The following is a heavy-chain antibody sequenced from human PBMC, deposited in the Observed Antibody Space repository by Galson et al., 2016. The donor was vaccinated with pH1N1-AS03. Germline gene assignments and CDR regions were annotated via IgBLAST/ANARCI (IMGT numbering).Heavy chain of an antibody. D-gene: IGHD6-19*01. CDR1: GYTFTSYT. CDR2: INTNTGNP. J-gene: IGHJ4*02. V-gene: IGHV7-4-1*01. CDR3: ARGYMSVSGCWDY. Sequence: SVKVSCKASGYTFTSYTMIWVRQAPGQGLECMGWINTNTGNPTYAQGSTGRFAFSLDTSVSTAYLQIGSLKAEDTAVYYCARGYMSVSGCWDYWGQGTLVTVSS.